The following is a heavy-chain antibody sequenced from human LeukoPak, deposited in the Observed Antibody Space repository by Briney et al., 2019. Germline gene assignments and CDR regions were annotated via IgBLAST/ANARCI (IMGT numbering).Heavy chain of an antibody. CDR2: ISSSGSTI. CDR1: GFTFSSYE. V-gene: IGHV3-48*03. J-gene: IGHJ4*02. Sequence: GGSLKLSFAASGFTFSSYEMNWVRQAPGKGLEWVSYISSSGSTIYYADSVKGRFTISRDNAKNSLYLQMNSLRAEDTAVYYCAREPRRAMGVTFFDYWGQGTLVTVSS. D-gene: IGHD5-18*01. CDR3: AREPRRAMGVTFFDY.